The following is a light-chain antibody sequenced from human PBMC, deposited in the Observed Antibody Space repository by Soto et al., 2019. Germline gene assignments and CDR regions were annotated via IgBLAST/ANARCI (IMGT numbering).Light chain of an antibody. J-gene: IGLJ2*01. Sequence: QSVLTQPPSVSGAPGQRVTISCTGSSSNIGAGYDVHWYQQLPGTDPKLLIYGNSNRPSGVADRFSGSKSGTSASLAITGLQAEDEADYYCQSYDSSLSGSVVFGGGTKLTVL. CDR3: QSYDSSLSGSVV. CDR1: SSNIGAGYD. CDR2: GNS. V-gene: IGLV1-40*01.